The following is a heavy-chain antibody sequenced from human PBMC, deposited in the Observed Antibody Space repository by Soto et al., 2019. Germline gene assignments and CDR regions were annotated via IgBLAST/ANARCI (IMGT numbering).Heavy chain of an antibody. J-gene: IGHJ4*02. CDR2: IYSGGST. CDR1: GFTVSNNY. V-gene: IGHV3-66*01. D-gene: IGHD3-16*01. CDR3: AAYSHKGY. Sequence: EEQLVESGGDLVQPGGSLRLSCAASGFTVSNNYMSWVRQAPGKGLEWVSRIYSGGSTYYADSVKGRFTISRDSSKNTLYLQMNSLRAEDTAMYYCAAYSHKGYWGQGTLVTDSS.